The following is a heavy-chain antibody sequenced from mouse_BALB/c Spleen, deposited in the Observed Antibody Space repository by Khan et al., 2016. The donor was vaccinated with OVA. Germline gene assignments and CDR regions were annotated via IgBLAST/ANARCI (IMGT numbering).Heavy chain of an antibody. Sequence: QIQLVQSGPELKKPGETVKISCKASGYTFTNYGMNWVKQAPGKGLKWMGWINTYTGEPTYADDFKGRFVFSLETSASTAYLKIRYLKNEDMTTYFCARISSYWYSDVWGAGTPVTVSS. CDR3: ARISSYWYSDV. D-gene: IGHD6-2*01. J-gene: IGHJ1*01. CDR2: INTYTGEP. CDR1: GYTFTNYG. V-gene: IGHV9-1*02.